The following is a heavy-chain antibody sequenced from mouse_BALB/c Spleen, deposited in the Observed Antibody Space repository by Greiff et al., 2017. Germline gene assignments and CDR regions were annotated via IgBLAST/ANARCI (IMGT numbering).Heavy chain of an antibody. CDR2: IYPGDGDT. V-gene: IGHV1-82*01. D-gene: IGHD1-1*01. CDR3: ARAYVRYAMDY. Sequence: QVQLQQSGPELVKPGASVKISCKASGYAFSSSWMNWVKQRPGQGLEWIGRIYPGDGDTNYNGKFKGKATLTADKSSSTAYMQLSSLTSVDSAVYFCARAYVRYAMDYWGQGTSVTVSS. CDR1: GYAFSSSW. J-gene: IGHJ4*01.